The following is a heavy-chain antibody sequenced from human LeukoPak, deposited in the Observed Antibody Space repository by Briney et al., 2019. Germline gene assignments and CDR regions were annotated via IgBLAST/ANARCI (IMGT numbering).Heavy chain of an antibody. CDR3: GRVLCSGGYCYYFDY. V-gene: IGHV3-74*01. Sequence: GGSLRLSCAASGFTFSTYWMHWVRQAPGKGLVWVSRINADGRTTNYADSVKGRFTISRDNAKKTLHLQMNSLKVEDAAVYYCGRVLCSGGYCYYFDYWGQGTLVTVSS. D-gene: IGHD2-15*01. J-gene: IGHJ4*02. CDR2: INADGRTT. CDR1: GFTFSTYW.